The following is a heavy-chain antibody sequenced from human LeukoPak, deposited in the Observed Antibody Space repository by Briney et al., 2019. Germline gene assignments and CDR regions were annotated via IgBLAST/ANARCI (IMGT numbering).Heavy chain of an antibody. CDR3: ARAGLWYFDL. CDR2: IYYSGST. V-gene: IGHV4-61*01. CDR1: GYSISSGYY. J-gene: IGHJ2*01. Sequence: SETLSLTCTVSGYSISSGYYWSWIRQPPGKGLEWIGYIYYSGSTNYNPSLKSRVTISVDTSKNQFSLKLSSVTAADTAVYYCARAGLWYFDLWGRGTLVTVSS.